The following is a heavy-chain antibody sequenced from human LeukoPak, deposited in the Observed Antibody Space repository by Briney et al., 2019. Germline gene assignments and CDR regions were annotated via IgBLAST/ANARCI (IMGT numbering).Heavy chain of an antibody. CDR1: GGSISSGSYY. V-gene: IGHV4-39*01. CDR2: IYYSGST. CDR3: ARPYSSSWYGNNAFDI. D-gene: IGHD6-13*01. Sequence: SETLSLTCTVSGGSISSGSYYWGWIRQPPGKGLECIGSIYYSGSTYYNPSLKSRVTISVDTSKNQFSLKLSSATAADTAVYYCARPYSSSWYGNNAFDIWGQGTMVTVSS. J-gene: IGHJ3*02.